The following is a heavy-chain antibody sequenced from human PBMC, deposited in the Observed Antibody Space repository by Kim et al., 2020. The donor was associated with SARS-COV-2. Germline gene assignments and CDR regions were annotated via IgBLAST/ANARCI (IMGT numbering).Heavy chain of an antibody. Sequence: GGSLRLSCAASGFTFTSYWMHWVRQAPGKGLVWVSLIYNDGITTTYADSVKGRFTISRDNAKNTVYLQMNSLRAEDTAVYYCARGGGKQQLVHHWGQGT. CDR3: ARGGGKQQLVHH. CDR2: IYNDGITT. V-gene: IGHV3-74*01. D-gene: IGHD6-13*01. J-gene: IGHJ4*02. CDR1: GFTFTSYW.